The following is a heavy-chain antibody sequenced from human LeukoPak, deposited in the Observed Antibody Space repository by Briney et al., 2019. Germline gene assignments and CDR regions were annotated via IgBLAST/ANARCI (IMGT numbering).Heavy chain of an antibody. CDR1: GFTSSNYW. CDR2: ISNDGSDT. Sequence: PGGSLRLSCAASGFTSSNYWMHWVRQAPGKGLGWVSGISNDGSDTGYADSVKGRFTISRDNAANMLHLQMNGLRVEDTAVYYCARDPAASSLTRFDYWGQGTLVTVSS. V-gene: IGHV3-74*01. D-gene: IGHD1-14*01. J-gene: IGHJ4*02. CDR3: ARDPAASSLTRFDY.